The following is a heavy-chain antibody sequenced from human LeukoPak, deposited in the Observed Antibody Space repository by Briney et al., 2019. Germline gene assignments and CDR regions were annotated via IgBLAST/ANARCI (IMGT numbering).Heavy chain of an antibody. Sequence: SETLSLTCTVSGGSISSSSYYWGWIRQPPGKGLEWIGYIYYSGSTYYNPSLKSRVTISVDTSKNQFSLKPSSVTAADTAVYYCAREAIVVVPAAISGGNWFDPWGQGTLVTVSS. J-gene: IGHJ5*02. CDR3: AREAIVVVPAAISGGNWFDP. CDR1: GGSISSSSYY. CDR2: IYYSGST. D-gene: IGHD2-2*01. V-gene: IGHV4-30-4*08.